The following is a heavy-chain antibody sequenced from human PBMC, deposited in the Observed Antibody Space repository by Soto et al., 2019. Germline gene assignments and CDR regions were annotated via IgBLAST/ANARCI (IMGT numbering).Heavy chain of an antibody. CDR3: ARGWGATGYTRGWQRVAYYHSALDV. CDR1: GGSINRGDYY. V-gene: IGHV4-30-4*01. Sequence: QVQLQESGPGLVKPSQTLSLTCTVSGGSINRGDYYWSWIRQPPGKGLEWIGYVSSYRGTTYYNPSLKSRLTISVGTPMNQFSLKLSSVTAADTAVYYCARGWGATGYTRGWQRVAYYHSALDVWGQGTAVTVSS. D-gene: IGHD6-19*01. J-gene: IGHJ6*02. CDR2: VSSYRGTT.